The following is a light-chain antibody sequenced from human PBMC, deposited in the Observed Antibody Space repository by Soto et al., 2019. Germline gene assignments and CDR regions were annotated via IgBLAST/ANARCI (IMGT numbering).Light chain of an antibody. V-gene: IGKV1-39*01. Sequence: IRVSECGSSLSASVGNRVTTTCRASQSISTYLNWYQKKPGKAPNLLIYDASRLQSGVPSRFSGSGGGTDFTLSISSVQPEDFATYFCQQSYMDPITFGQGTRLEI. CDR2: DAS. CDR3: QQSYMDPIT. CDR1: QSISTY. J-gene: IGKJ5*01.